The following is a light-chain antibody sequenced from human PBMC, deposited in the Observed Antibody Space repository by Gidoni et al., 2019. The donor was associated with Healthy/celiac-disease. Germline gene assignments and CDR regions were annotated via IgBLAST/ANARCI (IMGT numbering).Light chain of an antibody. Sequence: DIQMPQSPSSLSASVGDRVTITCRASQSISSYLNWYQQKPGKAPKLLIYAASSLQSGVPSRVSGSGSGTDFTLTISSLQPEDFATYYCQQSYSTHTFGQGTKLEIK. CDR1: QSISSY. CDR2: AAS. CDR3: QQSYSTHT. V-gene: IGKV1-39*01. J-gene: IGKJ2*01.